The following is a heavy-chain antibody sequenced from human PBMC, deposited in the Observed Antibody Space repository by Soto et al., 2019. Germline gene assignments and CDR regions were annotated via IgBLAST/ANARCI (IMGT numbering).Heavy chain of an antibody. D-gene: IGHD3-22*01. CDR2: INHSGST. V-gene: IGHV4-34*01. CDR3: ARQYYDIDY. Sequence: SETLSLTCAVYGGSFSGYYWSWIRQPPGKGLEWIGEINHSGSTNYNPSLKSRVTISVDTSKNQFSLKLSSVTAADTAVYYCARQYYDIDYWGQGTLVTVSS. CDR1: GGSFSGYY. J-gene: IGHJ4*02.